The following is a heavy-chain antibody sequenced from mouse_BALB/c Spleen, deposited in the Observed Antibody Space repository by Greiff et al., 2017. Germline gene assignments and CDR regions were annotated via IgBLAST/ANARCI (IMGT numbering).Heavy chain of an antibody. CDR1: GYAFSSYW. CDR3: ARRLTGNYAMDY. D-gene: IGHD4-1*01. Sequence: VKLQESGAELVRPGSSVKISCKASGYAFSSYWMNWVKQRPGQGLEWIGQIYPGDGDTNYNGKFKGKATLTADKSSSTAYMQLSSLTSEDSAVYFCARRLTGNYAMDYWGQGTSVTVSS. J-gene: IGHJ4*01. V-gene: IGHV1-80*01. CDR2: IYPGDGDT.